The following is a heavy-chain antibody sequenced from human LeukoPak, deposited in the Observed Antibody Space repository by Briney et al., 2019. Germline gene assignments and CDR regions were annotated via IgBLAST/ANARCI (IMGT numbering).Heavy chain of an antibody. CDR3: ARVAGAPDY. CDR2: INHSGRT. J-gene: IGHJ4*02. D-gene: IGHD6-19*01. V-gene: IGHV4-34*01. Sequence: SETLSLTCAVYGGSFSGYYWSWIRQPPGKGLEWIGEINHSGRTNYNPSLKSRVTISVDTSKNQFSLKLSSVTAADTAVYYCARVAGAPDYWGQGTLVTVSS. CDR1: GGSFSGYY.